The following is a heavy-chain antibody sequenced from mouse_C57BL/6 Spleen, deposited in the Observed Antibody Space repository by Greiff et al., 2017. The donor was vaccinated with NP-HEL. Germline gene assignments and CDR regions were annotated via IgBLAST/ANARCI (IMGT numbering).Heavy chain of an antibody. CDR2: ISSGSSTI. CDR1: GFTFSDYG. V-gene: IGHV5-17*01. J-gene: IGHJ4*01. CDR3: ARYGSSRMDY. Sequence: DVKLVESGGGLVKPGGSLKLSCAASGFTFSDYGMHWVRQAPEKGLEWVAYISSGSSTIYYADTVKGRFTISRDNAKNTLFLQMTSLRSEDTAMYYCARYGSSRMDYWGQGTSVTFSS. D-gene: IGHD1-1*01.